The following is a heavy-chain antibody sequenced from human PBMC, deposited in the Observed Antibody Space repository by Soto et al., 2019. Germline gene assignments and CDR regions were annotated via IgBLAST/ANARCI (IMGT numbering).Heavy chain of an antibody. Sequence: DVQLLESGGGLVQPGGSLRLSCAASGFTFSDYAMTWVRQAPGNGPEWVSSIGGVGTDRYYADTVKGRFTISRDNSKNTLFLQMSSVRSDDTAAYYCAKDAVPYNGKWNWFDPWGQGTLVSVSS. J-gene: IGHJ5*02. CDR3: AKDAVPYNGKWNWFDP. CDR2: IGGVGTDR. CDR1: GFTFSDYA. D-gene: IGHD1-20*01. V-gene: IGHV3-23*01.